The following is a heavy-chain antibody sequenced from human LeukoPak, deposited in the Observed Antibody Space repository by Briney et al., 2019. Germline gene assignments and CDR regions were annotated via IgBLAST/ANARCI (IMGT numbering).Heavy chain of an antibody. CDR3: ARDNIVVVPAAIRRWFDP. CDR2: IYYSGST. V-gene: IGHV4-39*01. D-gene: IGHD2-2*02. Sequence: SETLSLTCTVSGGSISSSSYYWGWIRQPPGKGLEWIGSIYYSGSTYYNPSLKSRVTISVDTSKNQFSLKLSSVTAADTAVYYCARDNIVVVPAAIRRWFDPWGQGTLVTVSS. J-gene: IGHJ5*02. CDR1: GGSISSSSYY.